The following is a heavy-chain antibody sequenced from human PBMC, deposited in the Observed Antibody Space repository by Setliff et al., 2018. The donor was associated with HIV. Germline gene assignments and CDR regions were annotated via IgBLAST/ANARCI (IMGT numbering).Heavy chain of an antibody. V-gene: IGHV3-7*01. J-gene: IGHJ5*02. CDR3: ARLIVVVISSWFDP. CDR2: IKQDGTEK. D-gene: IGHD3-22*01. CDR1: GFTFSNYW. Sequence: GGSLSLSCAASGFTFSNYWMSWVRQAPGKGLEWVANIKQDGTEKYYVGSVKGRFTISRDNDKNSLYLQMNSLRAEDTAVYYCARLIVVVISSWFDPWGQGTLVTVSS.